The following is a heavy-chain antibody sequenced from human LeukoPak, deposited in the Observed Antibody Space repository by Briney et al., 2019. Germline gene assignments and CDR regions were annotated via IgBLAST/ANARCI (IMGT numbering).Heavy chain of an antibody. CDR3: AGQLRFLEWLDDY. CDR2: INHSGST. J-gene: IGHJ4*02. CDR1: GGSFSGYY. V-gene: IGHV4-34*01. D-gene: IGHD3-3*01. Sequence: PSGTLSLTCAVYGGSFSGYYWSWIRQPPGKGLEWIGEINHSGSTNYNPSLKSRVTISVDTSKNQFSLKLSSVTAADTAVYYCAGQLRFLEWLDDYWGQGTLVTVSS.